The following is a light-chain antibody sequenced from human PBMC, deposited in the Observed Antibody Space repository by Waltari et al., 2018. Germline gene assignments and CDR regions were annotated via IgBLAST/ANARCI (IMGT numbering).Light chain of an antibody. Sequence: SYELTQPSSVSVSPGQTARITCSGDVLAKKYARWFQQKPGQAPVLVIYTDSERPAGIPERFSGSSSGTTVTLTSSGAQVEDEADYYCYSAADNNPPYVCGTGTKVTVL. CDR3: YSAADNNPPYV. CDR1: VLAKKY. CDR2: TDS. V-gene: IGLV3-27*01. J-gene: IGLJ1*01.